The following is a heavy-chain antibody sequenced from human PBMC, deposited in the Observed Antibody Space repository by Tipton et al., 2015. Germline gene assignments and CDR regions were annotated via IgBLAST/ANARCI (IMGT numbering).Heavy chain of an antibody. CDR3: AKVGRLVGDDYYYYGMDV. CDR2: ISWKSDNV. V-gene: IGHV3-9*01. D-gene: IGHD2-15*01. CDR1: GFSFDDYA. Sequence: RSLRLSCAASGFSFDDYAIHWVRQVPGKGLEWVAGISWKSDNVDYADSVKGRFTISRDNAKNSLYLQMNSLRGDDTALYYCAKVGRLVGDDYYYYGMDVWGQGTTVTVSS. J-gene: IGHJ6*02.